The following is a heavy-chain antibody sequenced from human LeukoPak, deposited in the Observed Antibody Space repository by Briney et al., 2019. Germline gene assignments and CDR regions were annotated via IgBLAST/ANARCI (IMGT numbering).Heavy chain of an antibody. CDR3: ARDLGDIVVVPAAILNYYYYYYMDA. CDR2: ISAYNGNT. J-gene: IGHJ6*03. Sequence: GASVKVSCKASGYTFTTYGISWVRQAPGQGLEWMGWISAYNGNTNYAQKLQGRVTMTTDTSTSTAYMELRSLRSDDTAVYYCARDLGDIVVVPAAILNYYYYYYMDAWGKGTTVTVSS. CDR1: GYTFTTYG. V-gene: IGHV1-18*01. D-gene: IGHD2-2*01.